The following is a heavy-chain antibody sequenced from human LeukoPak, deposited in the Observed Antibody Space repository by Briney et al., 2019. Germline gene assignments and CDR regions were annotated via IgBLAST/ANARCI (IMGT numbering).Heavy chain of an antibody. Sequence: PGRSLRLSCAASGFTFSSYGMHWVRQAPGKGLEWVAVIWYDGSNKYYADSVKGRFTISRDNSKNTLYLQMSSLRAEDTAVYYCARSSPPNRSSGWYFDYWGQGTLVTVSS. CDR2: IWYDGSNK. J-gene: IGHJ4*02. CDR3: ARSSPPNRSSGWYFDY. CDR1: GFTFSSYG. V-gene: IGHV3-33*01. D-gene: IGHD6-19*01.